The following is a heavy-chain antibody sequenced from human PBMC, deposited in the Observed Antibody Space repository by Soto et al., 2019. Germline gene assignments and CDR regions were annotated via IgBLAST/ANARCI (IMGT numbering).Heavy chain of an antibody. D-gene: IGHD3-10*01. CDR3: ARETVRGVISYYFDY. Sequence: SETLSLTCIVSGGSISSGGYYWRWIRQHPGKGLEWIGYIYYSGSTYYNPSLKSRVTISVDTSKNQFSLKLSSVTAADTAVYYCARETVRGVISYYFDYWGQGTLVTVSS. CDR2: IYYSGST. V-gene: IGHV4-31*03. CDR1: GGSISSGGYY. J-gene: IGHJ4*02.